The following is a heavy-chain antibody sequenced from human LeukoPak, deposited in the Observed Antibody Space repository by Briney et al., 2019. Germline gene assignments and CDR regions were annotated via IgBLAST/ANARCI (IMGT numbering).Heavy chain of an antibody. V-gene: IGHV3-21*01. D-gene: IGHD2-2*01. CDR2: INGGSNDI. J-gene: IGHJ6*02. Sequence: GGSLRLSCEASGFIVSSYNMNWVREAPGKGVEWVSSINGGSNDIYYADSMEGRFTIPRDSAKNSLYLQMNSLRAEDTAVYYCARDNAGAYGMDVWGQGTTVTVSS. CDR3: ARDNAGAYGMDV. CDR1: GFIVSSYN.